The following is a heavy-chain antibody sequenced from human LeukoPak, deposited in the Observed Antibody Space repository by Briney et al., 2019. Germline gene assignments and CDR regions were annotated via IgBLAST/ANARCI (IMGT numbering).Heavy chain of an antibody. J-gene: IGHJ5*02. CDR3: AKTSGHYGNWFDP. CDR2: IWYDGSNK. V-gene: IGHV3-33*06. D-gene: IGHD4-17*01. CDR1: GFILNDYG. Sequence: TGGSLRLSCAASGFILNDYGMHWVRQAPGKGLEWVAVIWYDGSNKYYADSVKGRFTISRDNSKNTLYLQMNSLRAEDTAVYYCAKTSGHYGNWFDPWGRGTLVTVSS.